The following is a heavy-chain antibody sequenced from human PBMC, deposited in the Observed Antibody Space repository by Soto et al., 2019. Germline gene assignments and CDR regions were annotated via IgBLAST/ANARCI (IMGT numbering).Heavy chain of an antibody. CDR2: ISYDGSNK. V-gene: IGHV3-30*18. CDR3: AKGMGYSYGYGGYYYGMDV. Sequence: GGSLRLSCAASGFTFSSYGMHWVRQAPGKGLEWVAVISYDGSNKYYADSVKGRFTISRDNSKNTLYLQMNSLRAEDTAVYYCAKGMGYSYGYGGYYYGMDVWGQGTTVTVSS. J-gene: IGHJ6*02. CDR1: GFTFSSYG. D-gene: IGHD5-18*01.